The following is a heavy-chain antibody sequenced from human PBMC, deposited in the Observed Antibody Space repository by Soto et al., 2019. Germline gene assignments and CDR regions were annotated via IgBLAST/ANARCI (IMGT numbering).Heavy chain of an antibody. D-gene: IGHD5-18*01. CDR2: ISAYNGNT. Sequence: ASVKVSCKASGYTFTSYGISWVRQAPGQGLEWMGWISAYNGNTNYAQKLQGRVTMTPDTSTSTASMELRSLRSDDTTGNYFAGGGYRYGLYYGMEVWGKGTRVTVCS. V-gene: IGHV1-18*01. CDR1: GYTFTSYG. J-gene: IGHJ6*04. CDR3: AGGGYRYGLYYGMEV.